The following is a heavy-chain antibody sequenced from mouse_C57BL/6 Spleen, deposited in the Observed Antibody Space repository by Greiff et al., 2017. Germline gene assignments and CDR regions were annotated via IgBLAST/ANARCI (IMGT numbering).Heavy chain of an antibody. CDR1: GYTFTSYW. V-gene: IGHV1-74*01. J-gene: IGHJ4*01. Sequence: VQLQQSGAELVKPGASVKVSCKASGYTFTSYWMHWVKQRPGQGLEWIGRIHPSASDTNYNQKFKGKATLTVAKSSSTAYMQRSRLTSEDSAVYYCADSSGYARGHYAMDYWGQGTSVTVSS. CDR2: IHPSASDT. CDR3: ADSSGYARGHYAMDY. D-gene: IGHD3-2*02.